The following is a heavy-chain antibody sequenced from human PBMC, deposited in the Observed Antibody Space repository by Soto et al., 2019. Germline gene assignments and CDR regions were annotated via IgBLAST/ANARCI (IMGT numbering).Heavy chain of an antibody. CDR1: GGTFSSYA. D-gene: IGHD2-15*01. V-gene: IGHV1-69*01. J-gene: IGHJ4*02. CDR3: ARGGGYCSGGSCFEYFDY. Sequence: QVQLVQSGAEVKKPGSSVKVSCKASGGTFSSYAISWVRQAPGQGLEWMGGIIPIFGTANYAQKFQGRVTITAGESPSADYRELGSLGSEDTAVYYCARGGGYCSGGSCFEYFDYWGQGTLVTVSS. CDR2: IIPIFGTA.